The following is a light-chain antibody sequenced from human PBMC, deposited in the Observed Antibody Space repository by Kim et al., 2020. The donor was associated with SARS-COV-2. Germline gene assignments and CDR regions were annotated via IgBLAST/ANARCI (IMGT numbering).Light chain of an antibody. CDR2: ANS. CDR3: QSYDSSLSGWV. Sequence: QMVTISCTGSSSTIGAVFDVHWYQQLPGTAPKLLIYANSNRPSGVPDRFSGSKSGTSASLAITGLQAEDEADYYCQSYDSSLSGWVFGGGTQLTVL. CDR1: SSTIGAVFD. V-gene: IGLV1-40*01. J-gene: IGLJ3*02.